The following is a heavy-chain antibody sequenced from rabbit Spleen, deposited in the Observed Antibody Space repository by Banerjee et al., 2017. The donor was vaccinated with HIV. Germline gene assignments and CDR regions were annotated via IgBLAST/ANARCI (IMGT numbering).Heavy chain of an antibody. CDR1: GFSFSSSYY. CDR2: IYADSSGST. D-gene: IGHD1-1*01. CDR3: ARDLADVIGWNFYL. J-gene: IGHJ4*01. Sequence: QQLVESGGGLVKPGASLTLTCTASGFSFSSSYYMCWVRQAPGKGLECIACIYADSSGSTWYASWAKGRFTISKTSSTTVTLQMTSLTAADTATYFCARDLADVIGWNFYLWGPGTLVTVS. V-gene: IGHV1S40*01.